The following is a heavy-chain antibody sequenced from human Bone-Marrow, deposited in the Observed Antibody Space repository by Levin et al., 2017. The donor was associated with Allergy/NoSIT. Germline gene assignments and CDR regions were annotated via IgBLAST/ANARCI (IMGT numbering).Heavy chain of an antibody. D-gene: IGHD3-22*01. CDR1: GFPFGDYA. J-gene: IGHJ3*01. CDR2: ISANSVSI. CDR3: VKDNHYEKSGFYRGGTFDL. Sequence: GGSLKISCEVSGFPFGDYAMHWVRQSPGMGLEWVSGISANSVSIAYAASVKGRFTISRDNAKNSLYLQMDSLRAEDSGLYYCVKDNHYEKSGFYRGGTFDLWGQGTMVIVSS. V-gene: IGHV3-9*01.